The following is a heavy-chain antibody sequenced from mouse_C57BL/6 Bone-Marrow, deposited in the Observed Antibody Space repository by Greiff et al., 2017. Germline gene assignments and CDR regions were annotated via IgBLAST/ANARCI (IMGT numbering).Heavy chain of an antibody. Sequence: QVQLQQPGAELVMPGASVKLSCKASGYTFTSYRMHWVQQRPGQGLEWIGEIDPSDSYTNYNQKFKGKSTLTVDKSSSTAYMQLSSLTSEDSAVYYCAYGSSYDYFDYWGQGTTLTVSS. CDR1: GYTFTSYR. J-gene: IGHJ2*01. CDR3: AYGSSYDYFDY. V-gene: IGHV1-69*01. CDR2: IDPSDSYT. D-gene: IGHD1-1*01.